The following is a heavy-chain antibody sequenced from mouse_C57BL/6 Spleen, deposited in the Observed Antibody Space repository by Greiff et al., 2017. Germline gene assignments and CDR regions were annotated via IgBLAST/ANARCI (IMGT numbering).Heavy chain of an antibody. Sequence: EVQRVESGGGLVKPGGSLKLSCAASGFTFSDYGMHWVRQAPEKGLEWVAYISSGSSTIYYADTVKGRFTISRDNAKNTLFLQMTSLRSEDTAMXYCARPYYYGSSRYWYCDVWGTGTTVTVSS. CDR2: ISSGSSTI. V-gene: IGHV5-17*01. D-gene: IGHD1-1*01. CDR1: GFTFSDYG. J-gene: IGHJ1*03. CDR3: ARPYYYGSSRYWYCDV.